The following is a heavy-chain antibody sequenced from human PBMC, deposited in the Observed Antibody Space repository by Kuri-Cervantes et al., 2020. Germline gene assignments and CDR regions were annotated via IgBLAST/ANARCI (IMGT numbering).Heavy chain of an antibody. D-gene: IGHD3-10*01. V-gene: IGHV1-18*01. CDR1: GYTFTSYG. CDR3: ARVLPWLGDPSGHWDY. Sequence: ASVKVSCKASGYTFTSYGISWVRQAPGQGLEWMGWISAYNGNTNYAQKLQGRVTMTTDTSTSTAYMELRSLRSDDTAVYYCARVLPWLGDPSGHWDYWGQGTLVTVSS. J-gene: IGHJ4*02. CDR2: ISAYNGNT.